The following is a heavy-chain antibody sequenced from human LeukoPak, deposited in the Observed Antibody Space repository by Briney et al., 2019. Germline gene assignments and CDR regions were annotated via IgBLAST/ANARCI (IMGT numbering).Heavy chain of an antibody. V-gene: IGHV3-30*03. CDR2: ISYDGSNK. CDR3: ASALYSSGWYGFTD. J-gene: IGHJ4*02. Sequence: GRSLRLSCAASGFTFSSYGMHRVRQAPGKGLEWVAVISYDGSNKYYADSVKGRFTISRGNSKNTLYLQMNSLRAEDTAVYYCASALYSSGWYGFTDWGQGTLVTVSS. CDR1: GFTFSSYG. D-gene: IGHD6-19*01.